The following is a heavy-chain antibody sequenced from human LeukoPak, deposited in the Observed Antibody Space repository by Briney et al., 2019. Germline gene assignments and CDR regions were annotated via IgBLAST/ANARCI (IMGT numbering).Heavy chain of an antibody. J-gene: IGHJ4*02. V-gene: IGHV5-51*01. Sequence: GESLKISCKGSGYSFTSYWIGWVRQMPGKGLEWMGIIYPGDSDTRYSPSFQGQVTISADKSISTAYLQWSSLKASDSAMYYRARRGREECGGDCRNSYYFDYWGQGTLVTVSP. CDR2: IYPGDSDT. CDR1: GYSFTSYW. CDR3: ARRGREECGGDCRNSYYFDY. D-gene: IGHD2-21*02.